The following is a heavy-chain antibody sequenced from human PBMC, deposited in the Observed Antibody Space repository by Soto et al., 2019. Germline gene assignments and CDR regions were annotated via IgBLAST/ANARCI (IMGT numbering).Heavy chain of an antibody. V-gene: IGHV4-34*01. CDR3: ARGIGYCSSINCYSSRRLRFDS. J-gene: IGHJ4*02. D-gene: IGHD2-2*01. Sequence: QVQLQQWGAGLLKPSETLSLTCAVYGGSFSGYYWTWIRQSPEKGLEWIGEVNHSGTTYYNPSPKTRVTISVHTPKNQFSLKMSSVTAADTAVYYCARGIGYCSSINCYSSRRLRFDSWGQGTLVTVSS. CDR1: GGSFSGYY. CDR2: VNHSGTT.